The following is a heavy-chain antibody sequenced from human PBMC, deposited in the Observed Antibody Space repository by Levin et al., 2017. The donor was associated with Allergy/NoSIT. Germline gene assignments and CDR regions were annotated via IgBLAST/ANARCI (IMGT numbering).Heavy chain of an antibody. J-gene: IGHJ4*02. CDR2: IRSKANSYAT. CDR1: GFTFSGSA. CDR3: TSLPDSIVVVPAAGGDFDY. Sequence: GGSLRLSCAASGFTFSGSAMHWVRQASGKGLEWVGRIRSKANSYATAYAASVKGRFTISRDDSKNTAYLQMNSLKTEDTAVYYCTSLPDSIVVVPAAGGDFDYWGQGTLVTVSS. V-gene: IGHV3-73*01. D-gene: IGHD2-2*01.